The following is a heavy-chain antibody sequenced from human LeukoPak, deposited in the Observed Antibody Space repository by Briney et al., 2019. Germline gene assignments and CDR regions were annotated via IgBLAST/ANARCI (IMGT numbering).Heavy chain of an antibody. V-gene: IGHV4-34*01. CDR3: ARRHGSGSYYNDYYFDY. J-gene: IGHJ4*02. CDR1: GGSFSGYY. Sequence: SETLSLTCAVYGGSFSGYYWSWIRQPPGKGLEWIGEINHSGSTNYNPSLKSRVTISVDTSKNQFSLKLSSVTAADTAVYYCARRHGSGSYYNDYYFDYWGQGTLVTVSS. D-gene: IGHD3-10*01. CDR2: INHSGST.